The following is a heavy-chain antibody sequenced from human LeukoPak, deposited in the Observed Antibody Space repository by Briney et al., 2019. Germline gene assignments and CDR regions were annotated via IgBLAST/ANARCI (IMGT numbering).Heavy chain of an antibody. J-gene: IGHJ4*02. D-gene: IGHD2-15*01. V-gene: IGHV3-9*01. CDR2: IDWNSGSI. Sequence: GGSLRLSCAASGFTFDDYSMPWVRQAPGKGLEWLSGIDWNSGSIGYADSVKGRFTISRDNAKNSLYLQMNSLRADDTAFYYCAKDFSFAATSYYFDFWGRGTLVTVSS. CDR3: AKDFSFAATSYYFDF. CDR1: GFTFDDYS.